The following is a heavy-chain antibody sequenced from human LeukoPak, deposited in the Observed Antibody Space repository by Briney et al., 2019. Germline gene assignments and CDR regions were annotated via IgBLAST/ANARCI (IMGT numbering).Heavy chain of an antibody. Sequence: GASVKVSCKASGGTFSSYAISWVRQAPGQGLEWMGGIIPIFGTANYAQKFQGRVTITADESTSTAYMELSSLRSEDTAVYCCARGDYSNYGSPYYYYGMDVWGQGTTVTVSS. D-gene: IGHD4-11*01. CDR2: IIPIFGTA. J-gene: IGHJ6*02. V-gene: IGHV1-69*13. CDR1: GGTFSSYA. CDR3: ARGDYSNYGSPYYYYGMDV.